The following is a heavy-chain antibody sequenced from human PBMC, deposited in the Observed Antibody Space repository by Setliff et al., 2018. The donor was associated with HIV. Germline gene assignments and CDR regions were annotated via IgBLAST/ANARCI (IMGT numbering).Heavy chain of an antibody. Sequence: GGSLRLSCPASGFTFSSYGMHWVRQAPGKGLEWVAFIRYDGSEKYYIESVKGRFTISRDNSKKMLYLQMNSLRAEDTAVYYCARGYCNSSNCYAIDYWGQGTLVTVSS. V-gene: IGHV3-30*02. CDR3: ARGYCNSSNCYAIDY. CDR2: IRYDGSEK. CDR1: GFTFSSYG. J-gene: IGHJ4*02. D-gene: IGHD2-2*01.